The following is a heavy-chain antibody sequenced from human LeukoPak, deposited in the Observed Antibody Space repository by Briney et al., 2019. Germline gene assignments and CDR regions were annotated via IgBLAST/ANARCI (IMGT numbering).Heavy chain of an antibody. CDR2: IAYSGNT. J-gene: IGHJ4*02. CDR1: VRFLQLYRDF. D-gene: IGHD5-12*01. V-gene: IGHV4-39*01. Sequence: SVTQSLICTVSVRFLQLYRDFWARVRRPPGEGPEWIGSIAYSGNTYYRSSLKSRVTISVDTSKNQFSLKLTSMTAEDTAVYYCARHSFEVATLTPFDSWGQGTLVTVSS. CDR3: ARHSFEVATLTPFDS.